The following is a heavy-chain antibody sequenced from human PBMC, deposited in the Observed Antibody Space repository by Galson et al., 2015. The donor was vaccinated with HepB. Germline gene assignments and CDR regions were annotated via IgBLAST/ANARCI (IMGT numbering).Heavy chain of an antibody. J-gene: IGHJ6*02. CDR2: ISSSSSTI. CDR1: GFTFSSYS. V-gene: IGHV3-48*02. Sequence: SLRLSCAASGFTFSSYSMNWVRQAPGKGLEWVSYISSSSSTIYYADSVKGRFTISRDNAKNSLYLQMNSLRDEDTAVYYCARAGRTYYYGSGNQKELYGMDVWGQGTTVTVSS. CDR3: ARAGRTYYYGSGNQKELYGMDV. D-gene: IGHD3-10*01.